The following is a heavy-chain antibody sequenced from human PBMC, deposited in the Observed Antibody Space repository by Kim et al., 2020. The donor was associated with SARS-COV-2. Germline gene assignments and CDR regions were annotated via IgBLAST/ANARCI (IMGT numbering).Heavy chain of an antibody. V-gene: IGHV1-69*02. J-gene: IGHJ3*02. Sequence: KFQGRVTITADKSTSTAYMELSSLRSEDTAVYYCASHYYYGSGKGDAFDIWGQGTIVTVSS. D-gene: IGHD3-10*01. CDR3: ASHYYYGSGKGDAFDI.